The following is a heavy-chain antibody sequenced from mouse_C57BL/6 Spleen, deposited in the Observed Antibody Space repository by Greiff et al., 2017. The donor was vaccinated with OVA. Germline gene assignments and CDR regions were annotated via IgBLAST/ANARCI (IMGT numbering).Heavy chain of an antibody. Sequence: QVQLKESGPELVNPGASVKLSCKASGYTFTSYDINWVKQRPGQGLEWIGWIYPRDGSTKYNEKFKGKATLTVDTSSSTAYMELHSLTSEDSAVYFCARAAFITTGAAMDYWGQGTSVTVSS. J-gene: IGHJ4*01. D-gene: IGHD1-1*01. CDR2: IYPRDGST. CDR1: GYTFTSYD. V-gene: IGHV1-85*01. CDR3: ARAAFITTGAAMDY.